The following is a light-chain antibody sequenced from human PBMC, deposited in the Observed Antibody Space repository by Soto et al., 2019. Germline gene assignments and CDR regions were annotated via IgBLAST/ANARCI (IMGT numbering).Light chain of an antibody. J-gene: IGKJ1*01. CDR1: HDIFVR. CDR3: HQRQSWPRT. V-gene: IGKV3-11*01. Sequence: TQSPSSVSASVGDRITITCRARHDIFVRLAWFQHKPGQAPRLLIYHTSNRATGIPARFSGSGSGTDFTLTISSLEPEDFAVYYCHQRQSWPRTFGQGTKVDIK. CDR2: HTS.